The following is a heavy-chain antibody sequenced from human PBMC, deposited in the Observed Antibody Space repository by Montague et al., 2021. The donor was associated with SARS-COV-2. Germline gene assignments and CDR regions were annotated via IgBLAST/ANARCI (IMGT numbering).Heavy chain of an antibody. CDR2: IKHDVSEK. J-gene: IGHJ6*02. D-gene: IGHD6-19*01. Sequence: SLRLSCAASRFSFSDFWLNWVRQAPGKGLEWVADIKHDVSEKSYLYSXXGLFTISRDNAKNSLYLQMNSLRAEDTAVYYCARGSTGWYAIFGHYGMDVWGQGTTVTVSS. CDR3: ARGSTGWYAIFGHYGMDV. V-gene: IGHV3-7*01. CDR1: RFSFSDFW.